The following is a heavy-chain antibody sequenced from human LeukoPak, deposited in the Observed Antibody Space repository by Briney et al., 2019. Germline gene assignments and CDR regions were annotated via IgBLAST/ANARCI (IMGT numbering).Heavy chain of an antibody. Sequence: ASVKVSCKASGGTFSSYAMSWVRQAPGQGLEWMGRIIPILGIANYAQKFQGRVTITADKSTSTAYMELSSLRSEDTAVYYCASGSSGWSSGMDVWGQGTTVTVSS. J-gene: IGHJ6*02. CDR3: ASGSSGWSSGMDV. V-gene: IGHV1-69*04. CDR2: IIPILGIA. D-gene: IGHD6-19*01. CDR1: GGTFSSYA.